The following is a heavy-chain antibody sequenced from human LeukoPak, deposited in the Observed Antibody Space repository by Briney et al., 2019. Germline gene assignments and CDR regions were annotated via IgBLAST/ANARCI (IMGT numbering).Heavy chain of an antibody. J-gene: IGHJ4*02. CDR1: GYTFTGYY. CDR3: ARGGIPYGAFDI. V-gene: IGHV1-18*04. CDR2: ISAYNGNT. D-gene: IGHD4/OR15-4a*01. Sequence: ASVKVSCKASGYTFTGYYMHWVRQAPGQGLEWMGWISAYNGNTNYAQKLQGRVTMTTDTSTSTAYMELSSLRSEDTAVYYCARGGIPYGAFDIWGQGTLVTVSS.